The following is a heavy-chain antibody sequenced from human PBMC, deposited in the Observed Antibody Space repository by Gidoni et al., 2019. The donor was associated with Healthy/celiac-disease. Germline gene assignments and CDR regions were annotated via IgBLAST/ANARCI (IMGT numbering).Heavy chain of an antibody. CDR3: AKTKRYFDWLADY. Sequence: EVQLLESGGGLVQPGGSLRLSCAASGFTFSSYAMSWVRQAPGKGLDWVSAISGSGGSTYYAESVKGRFTIPRDNSKNTLYLQMNSLRAEDTAVYYCAKTKRYFDWLADYWGQGTLVTVSS. J-gene: IGHJ4*02. CDR1: GFTFSSYA. D-gene: IGHD3-9*01. V-gene: IGHV3-23*01. CDR2: ISGSGGST.